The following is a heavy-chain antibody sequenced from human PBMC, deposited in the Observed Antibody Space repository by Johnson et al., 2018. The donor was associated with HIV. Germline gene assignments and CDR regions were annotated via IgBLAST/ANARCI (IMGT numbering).Heavy chain of an antibody. V-gene: IGHV3-74*01. Sequence: VQLVESGGGVVQPGRSLRLSCAASGFTISTFWMHWVRQVPGKGLMWVSRISGDGSSLSYADSVKGRFTISRDNSKNTLYLQMNSLRPEDTALYYCAKDLDTTGEAPGVFDIWGQGTMVTVSS. D-gene: IGHD2-8*01. J-gene: IGHJ3*02. CDR3: AKDLDTTGEAPGVFDI. CDR1: GFTISTFW. CDR2: ISGDGSSL.